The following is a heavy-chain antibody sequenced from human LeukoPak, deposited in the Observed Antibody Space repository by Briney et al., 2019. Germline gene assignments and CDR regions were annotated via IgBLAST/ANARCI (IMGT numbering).Heavy chain of an antibody. V-gene: IGHV4-59*08. Sequence: SETLSLTCAVYGGSFSGYYWSWIRQPPGKGLEWIGYISYSGSTYYSPSLKSRLIISVDTSKNQFSLELSSVTAADTAVYYCATLDYYYYYMDAWGKGTTVTVSS. CDR1: GGSFSGYY. CDR3: ATLDYYYYYMDA. J-gene: IGHJ6*03. CDR2: ISYSGST.